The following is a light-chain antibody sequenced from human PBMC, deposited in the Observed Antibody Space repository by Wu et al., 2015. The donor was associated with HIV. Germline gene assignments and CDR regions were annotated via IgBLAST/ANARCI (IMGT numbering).Light chain of an antibody. J-gene: IGKJ1*01. V-gene: IGKV1-5*03. CDR3: QQYNTLAWT. Sequence: QMTQSPSTLSTSVGDRVTITCRASQSISGRLAWFQQKPGKALKLLIYEASTLQGGVSSRFTGSGSGTEFTLTISSLQPDDSATYYCQQYNTLAWTFGQGTKVEIK. CDR2: EAS. CDR1: QSISGR.